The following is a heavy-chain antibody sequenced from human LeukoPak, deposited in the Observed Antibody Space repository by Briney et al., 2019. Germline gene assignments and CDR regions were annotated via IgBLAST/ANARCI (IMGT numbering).Heavy chain of an antibody. V-gene: IGHV3-21*01. CDR2: ISSSSSYI. CDR1: GFTFSSYS. J-gene: IGHJ3*02. D-gene: IGHD6-19*01. Sequence: GGSLRLSCAASGFTFSSYSMNWVRQAPGKGLEWVSSISSSSSYIYYADSVKGRFTISRDNAKNSLYLQMNSLRAEDTAVYYCVRESAERAFDIWGQGTMVTVSS. CDR3: VRESAERAFDI.